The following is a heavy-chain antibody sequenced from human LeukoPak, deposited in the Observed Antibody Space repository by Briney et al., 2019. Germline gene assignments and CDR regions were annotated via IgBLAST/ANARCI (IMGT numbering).Heavy chain of an antibody. Sequence: PGGSLRLSCAASGFFVGDFAMYWVRQAPGKGLEWVSLISGDGGSTYYADSVKGRFTISRDNSKNSLFLQMNSLRTEDTALYYCARAYSRESGYDFVFENWGQGTLVSVSS. D-gene: IGHD5-12*01. V-gene: IGHV3-43*02. CDR3: ARAYSRESGYDFVFEN. J-gene: IGHJ4*02. CDR2: ISGDGGST. CDR1: GFFVGDFA.